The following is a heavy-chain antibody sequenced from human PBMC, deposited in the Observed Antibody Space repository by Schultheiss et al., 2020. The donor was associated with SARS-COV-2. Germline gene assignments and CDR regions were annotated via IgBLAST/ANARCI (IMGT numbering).Heavy chain of an antibody. D-gene: IGHD3-22*01. J-gene: IGHJ4*02. Sequence: GESLKISCAASGFTFSDYWMNWIRQAPGQGLEWVSFISGSSFSANYADSVKGRFTISRDNAKNSLYLQMNSLRAEDTAVFYCARVRSVLTYTSELDSWGQGTLVTVSS. V-gene: IGHV3-11*05. CDR1: GFTFSDYW. CDR3: ARVRSVLTYTSELDS. CDR2: ISGSSFSA.